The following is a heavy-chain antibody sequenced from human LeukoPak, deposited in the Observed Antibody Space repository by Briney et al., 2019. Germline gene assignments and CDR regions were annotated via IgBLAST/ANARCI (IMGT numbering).Heavy chain of an antibody. Sequence: SETLSLTCTVSGGSVSSYYWSWIRQPPGKGLEWIGYIYSSENTKYNSSLESRITMSVDTSKNQFFLKLSSVTAADTAVYYCARFHSGPSGWYVLWYFDLWGRGTLVTVSS. CDR1: GGSVSSYY. V-gene: IGHV4-4*09. J-gene: IGHJ2*01. D-gene: IGHD6-19*01. CDR3: ARFHSGPSGWYVLWYFDL. CDR2: IYSSENT.